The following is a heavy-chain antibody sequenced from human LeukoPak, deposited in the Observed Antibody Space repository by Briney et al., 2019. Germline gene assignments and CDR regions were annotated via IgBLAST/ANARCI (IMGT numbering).Heavy chain of an antibody. CDR2: ISYDGSNK. D-gene: IGHD2-21*02. CDR3: ARPGGDWNYFDY. CDR1: GFTFSSYA. V-gene: IGHV3-30-3*01. J-gene: IGHJ4*02. Sequence: PGGSLRLSCAASGFTFSSYAMHWVRQAPGKGLEWVAVISYDGSNKYYADSVKGRFTISRDNSKNTLYLQMNSLRAEDTAVYYCARPGGDWNYFDYWGQGTLVTVSS.